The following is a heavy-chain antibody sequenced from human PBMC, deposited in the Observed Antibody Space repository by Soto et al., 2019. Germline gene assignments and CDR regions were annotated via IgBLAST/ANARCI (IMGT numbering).Heavy chain of an antibody. CDR1: GGTFSTGA. Sequence: QVVQSGAGMKKPGSSVKGSCKTSGGTFSTGAISWVRQAPGQGLEWMGGIMPIFRKADYAQKFQGRVTITADESATTAYLELSSLRSEDTAVYYCARDKDRAQLGGNYYYIMDVWGQGTTVTVTS. J-gene: IGHJ6*02. V-gene: IGHV1-69*01. CDR2: IMPIFRKA. D-gene: IGHD3-3*02. CDR3: ARDKDRAQLGGNYYYIMDV.